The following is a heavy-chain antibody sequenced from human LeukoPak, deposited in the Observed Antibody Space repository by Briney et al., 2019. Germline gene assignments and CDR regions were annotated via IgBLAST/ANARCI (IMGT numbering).Heavy chain of an antibody. Sequence: GGSLRLSCAASGFTFSSYAMSWVRQAPGKGLEWVSAISGSGGSTYYADSVKGRFTISRDNSKNTLYLQMNSLRAEDTAVYYCAKDRPSAMVRGVIIKFDHWGQGTLVTVSS. CDR3: AKDRPSAMVRGVIIKFDH. J-gene: IGHJ4*02. CDR1: GFTFSSYA. CDR2: ISGSGGST. V-gene: IGHV3-23*01. D-gene: IGHD3-10*01.